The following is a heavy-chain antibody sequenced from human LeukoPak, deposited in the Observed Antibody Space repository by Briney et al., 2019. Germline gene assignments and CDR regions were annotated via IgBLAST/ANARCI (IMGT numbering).Heavy chain of an antibody. V-gene: IGHV1-8*01. CDR3: ARGPPYIAAHRAVDY. J-gene: IGHJ4*02. Sequence: GASVKVSCKASGYTFTSYDINWVRQATGQGLEWMGWMNPNSGNTGYEQKFQGRVSMTRNTSISTAYMELSSVRSEDTAVYCCARGPPYIAAHRAVDYWGQGTLVTVSS. CDR1: GYTFTSYD. CDR2: MNPNSGNT. D-gene: IGHD6-13*01.